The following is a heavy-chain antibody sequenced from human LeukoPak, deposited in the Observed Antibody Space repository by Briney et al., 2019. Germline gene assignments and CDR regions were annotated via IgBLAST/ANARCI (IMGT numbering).Heavy chain of an antibody. CDR3: ARDPFYYDSSGYQDAFDI. Sequence: PGGSLRLSCAASGFTFSSYSMNWVRQAPGKGLEWVSYISSSSSTIYYADSVKGRFTISRDNAKNSLYLQMNSLGDEDTAVYYCARDPFYYDSSGYQDAFDIWGQGTMVTVSS. CDR1: GFTFSSYS. J-gene: IGHJ3*02. V-gene: IGHV3-48*02. D-gene: IGHD3-22*01. CDR2: ISSSSSTI.